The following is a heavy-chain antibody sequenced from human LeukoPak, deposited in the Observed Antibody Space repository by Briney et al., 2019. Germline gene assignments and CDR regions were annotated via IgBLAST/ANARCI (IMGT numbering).Heavy chain of an antibody. CDR1: EFTFSSYS. V-gene: IGHV3-21*01. Sequence: KPGGSLRLSCAASEFTFSSYSMNWVRQAPGKGLEWVSSISSSSSYIYYADPVKGRFTISRDNAKNSLYLQMNSLRAEDTAAYYCARALGGSTGAFDIWGQGTMVTVSS. D-gene: IGHD3-16*01. J-gene: IGHJ3*02. CDR2: ISSSSSYI. CDR3: ARALGGSTGAFDI.